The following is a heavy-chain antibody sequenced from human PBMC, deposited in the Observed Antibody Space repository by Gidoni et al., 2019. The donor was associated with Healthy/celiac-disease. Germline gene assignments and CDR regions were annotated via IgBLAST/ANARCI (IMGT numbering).Heavy chain of an antibody. Sequence: VQLVESGGGVVQSGRSLRLSCAASGFTFSSYAMHWVRQAPGKGLEWVAVISYDGSNKYYADSVKGRFTSSRDNSKNTLYLQMNSLRAEDTAVYYCAREGRVLGAGSYAFDIWGQGTMVTVSS. CDR1: GFTFSSYA. V-gene: IGHV3-30-3*01. CDR3: AREGRVLGAGSYAFDI. CDR2: ISYDGSNK. D-gene: IGHD1-26*01. J-gene: IGHJ3*02.